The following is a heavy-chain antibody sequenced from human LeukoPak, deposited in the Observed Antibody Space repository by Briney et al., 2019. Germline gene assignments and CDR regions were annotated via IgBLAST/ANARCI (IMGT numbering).Heavy chain of an antibody. Sequence: GGSLRLSCAASGFTFSSYWMTWVRQAPGKGLEWVANIKQDGSEAYYVDSVKGRFTISRDNSKNTLYLQMNSLRAEDTAVYYCARDRPYYYDSSGYLLWYWGQGTLVTVSS. CDR2: IKQDGSEA. CDR3: ARDRPYYYDSSGYLLWY. D-gene: IGHD3-22*01. J-gene: IGHJ4*02. CDR1: GFTFSSYW. V-gene: IGHV3-7*01.